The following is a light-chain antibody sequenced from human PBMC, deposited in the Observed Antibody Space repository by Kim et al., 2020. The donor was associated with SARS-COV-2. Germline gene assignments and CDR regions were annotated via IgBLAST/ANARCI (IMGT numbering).Light chain of an antibody. CDR1: SLRSYY. J-gene: IGLJ3*02. V-gene: IGLV3-19*01. CDR3: NSRDSSGNHLV. Sequence: SSELTRDPAVSVALGQTVRITCQGDSLRSYYASWYQQKPGQAPVLVIYGKNNRPSGIPDRFSGSSSGNTASLTITGAQAEDEAEYYCNSRDSSGNHLVFG. CDR2: GKN.